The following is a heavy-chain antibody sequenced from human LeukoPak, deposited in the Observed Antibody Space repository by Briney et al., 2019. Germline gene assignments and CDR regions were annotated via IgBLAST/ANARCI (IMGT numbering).Heavy chain of an antibody. CDR3: AKDHSSSSRD. D-gene: IGHD6-13*01. V-gene: IGHV3-30*02. CDR2: IRDDGINK. Sequence: HPGGSLRLSCAASGFTFSSYDMHWVRQAPGKGLEWVAFIRDDGINKYYADSVKGRFTISRDNSKNTLYLQMNSLRAEDTAVYYCAKDHSSSSRDWGQGTLVTVSS. J-gene: IGHJ4*02. CDR1: GFTFSSYD.